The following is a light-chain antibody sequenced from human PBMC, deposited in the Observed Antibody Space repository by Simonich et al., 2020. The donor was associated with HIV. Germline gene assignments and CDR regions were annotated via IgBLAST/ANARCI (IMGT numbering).Light chain of an antibody. CDR1: QSVSSN. V-gene: IGKV3-15*01. J-gene: IGKJ5*01. Sequence: EIVMTQSPATLSVSPGERATLSCRASQSVSSNFAWYQQKPGQAPRLLIYGASTRATGIPARFSGSWSGTEFTLTISSLQSEDFAVYYCQQYNNWPLTFGQGTRLEIK. CDR2: GAS. CDR3: QQYNNWPLT.